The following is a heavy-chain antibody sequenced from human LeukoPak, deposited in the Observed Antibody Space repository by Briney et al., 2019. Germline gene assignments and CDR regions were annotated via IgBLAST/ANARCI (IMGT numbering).Heavy chain of an antibody. CDR1: GFTLRSYW. D-gene: IGHD5-12*01. CDR2: INGDGDST. CDR3: ARDGGGYARAYWYFDV. J-gene: IGHJ2*01. V-gene: IGHV3-74*01. Sequence: GGGLRPSFEGSGFTLRSYWVHRGRPVPGKGGVWVARINGDGDSTSYADSVKGRFTISRDNAKNSLYLQMNSLRAEDTAVYYCARDGGGYARAYWYFDVWGRGTLVTVSS.